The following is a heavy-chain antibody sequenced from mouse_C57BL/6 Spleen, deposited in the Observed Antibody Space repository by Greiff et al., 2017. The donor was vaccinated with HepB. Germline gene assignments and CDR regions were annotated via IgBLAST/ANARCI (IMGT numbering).Heavy chain of an antibody. CDR1: GFNIKDDY. CDR2: IDPENGDT. CDR3: TTLTVRAMDY. V-gene: IGHV14-4*01. J-gene: IGHJ4*01. Sequence: EVHLVESGAELVRPGASVKLSCTASGFNIKDDYMHWVKQRPEQGLEWIGWIDPENGDTEYASKFQGKATITADTSSNTAYLQLSSLTSEDTAVYYCTTLTVRAMDYWGQGTSVTVSS.